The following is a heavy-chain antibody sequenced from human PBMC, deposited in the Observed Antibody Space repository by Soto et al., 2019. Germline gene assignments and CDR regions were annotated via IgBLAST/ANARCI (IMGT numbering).Heavy chain of an antibody. CDR1: GFSLSTSGMC. CDR2: IDWDDDK. V-gene: IGHV2-70*11. Sequence: SGPTLVNPTQTLTLTFTFSGFSLSTSGMCVSWIRQPPGKALEWLARIDWDDDKYYSTSLKTRLTISKDTSKNQVVLTMTNMDPVDTATYYCARASITMVRGVAKQFDYWGQGALVTVSS. D-gene: IGHD3-10*01. J-gene: IGHJ4*02. CDR3: ARASITMVRGVAKQFDY.